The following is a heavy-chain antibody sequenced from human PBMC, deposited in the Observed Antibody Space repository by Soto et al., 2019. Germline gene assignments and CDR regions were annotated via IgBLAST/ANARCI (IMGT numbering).Heavy chain of an antibody. V-gene: IGHV4-4*02. J-gene: IGHJ4*02. D-gene: IGHD3-10*01. CDR1: SGSISSSNW. CDR3: ARGEGGTMVRGVQYDY. Sequence: TSETLSLTCAVSSGSISSSNWWSWVRQPPGKGLEWIGEIYHSGSTNYNPSLKSRATISVDKSKNQFSLKLSSVTAADTAVYYCARGEGGTMVRGVQYDYWGQGTLVTVSS. CDR2: IYHSGST.